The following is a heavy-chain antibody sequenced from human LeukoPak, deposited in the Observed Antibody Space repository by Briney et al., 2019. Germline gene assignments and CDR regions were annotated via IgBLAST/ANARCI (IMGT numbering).Heavy chain of an antibody. CDR1: GFTFSSYW. CDR3: ARDKNYYDSSGYWPVFDY. V-gene: IGHV3-7*01. CDR2: IKQDGSEK. J-gene: IGHJ4*02. Sequence: PGGSLRLSCAASGFTFSSYWMSWVRQAPGKGLEWVANIKQDGSEKYYVDSVKGRFTISRDNAKNSLYLQMNSLRAEDTAVYYCARDKNYYDSSGYWPVFDYWGQGTLVTVSS. D-gene: IGHD3-22*01.